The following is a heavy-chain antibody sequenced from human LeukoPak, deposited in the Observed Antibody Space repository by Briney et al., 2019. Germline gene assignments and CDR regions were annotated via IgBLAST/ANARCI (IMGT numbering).Heavy chain of an antibody. J-gene: IGHJ3*02. D-gene: IGHD6-13*01. CDR3: ALDSSGWSDDSFDI. CDR2: IYYSGST. CDR1: GASISFYY. Sequence: KPSETLSLTCTVSGASISFYYWSWIRRPPGKGLEWIGYIYYSGSTNYNPSLKSRVTMSIDTSKNHFSLNLNSVTAADTAIYYCALDSSGWSDDSFDIWGQGTMVTVSS. V-gene: IGHV4-59*01.